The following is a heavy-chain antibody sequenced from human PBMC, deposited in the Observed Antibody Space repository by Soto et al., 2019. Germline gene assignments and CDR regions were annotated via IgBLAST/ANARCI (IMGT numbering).Heavy chain of an antibody. CDR1: GFTFDDYA. J-gene: IGHJ4*02. CDR2: INCNSGSI. D-gene: IGHD6-19*01. Sequence: RPSCAASGFTFDDYAMHWVRQVPGKGRELISGINCNSGSIGYVDSVKGRFTISRDNAKNSLYLQVNSLTAADTAVYYCARLRSGWSIDYWGQGALVTVSS. CDR3: ARLRSGWSIDY. V-gene: IGHV3-9*01.